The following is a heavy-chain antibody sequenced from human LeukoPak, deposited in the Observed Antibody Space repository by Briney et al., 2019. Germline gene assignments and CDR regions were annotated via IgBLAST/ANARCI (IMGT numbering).Heavy chain of an antibody. Sequence: GASVKVSCKASGYTFTGYYMHWVRQAPGQGLEWMEWINPNSGGTNYAQKFQGRVTMTRDTSISTAYMELSRLRSDDTAVYYCARGLPYCGGDCYYDYWGQGTLVTVSS. CDR2: INPNSGGT. CDR1: GYTFTGYY. D-gene: IGHD2-21*01. J-gene: IGHJ4*02. V-gene: IGHV1-2*02. CDR3: ARGLPYCGGDCYYDY.